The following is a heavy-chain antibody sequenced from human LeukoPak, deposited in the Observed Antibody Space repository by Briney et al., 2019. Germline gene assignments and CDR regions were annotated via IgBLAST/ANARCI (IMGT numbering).Heavy chain of an antibody. CDR1: GFTFSSYS. J-gene: IGHJ4*02. Sequence: GGSLRLSFAASGFTFSSYSMNWVRQAPGKGLEWVSYISSSSSTIYYADSVKGRFTISRDNAKNSLYLQMNSLRAEDTAVYYCARFGTHDYSNYGGDYWGQGTLVTVSS. CDR3: ARFGTHDYSNYGGDY. D-gene: IGHD4-11*01. CDR2: ISSSSSTI. V-gene: IGHV3-48*01.